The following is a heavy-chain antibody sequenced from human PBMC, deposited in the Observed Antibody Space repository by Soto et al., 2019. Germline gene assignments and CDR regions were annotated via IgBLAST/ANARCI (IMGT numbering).Heavy chain of an antibody. D-gene: IGHD2-15*01. CDR1: GGSLSSYY. V-gene: IGHV4-59*01. CDR2: IYYSGST. Sequence: SDTLSLTCTVSGGSLSSYYWSWIRQPPGKGLEWIGYIYYSGSTNYNPSLKSRVTISVDTSKNQFSLKLSSVTAADTAVYYYARDEGVNCSGGSCYGYWAQGTLVNVSS. J-gene: IGHJ4*02. CDR3: ARDEGVNCSGGSCYGY.